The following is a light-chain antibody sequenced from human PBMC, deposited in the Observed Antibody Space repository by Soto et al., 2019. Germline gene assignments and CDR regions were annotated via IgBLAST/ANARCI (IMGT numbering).Light chain of an antibody. J-gene: IGLJ1*01. Sequence: SYELTQPPSVSVAPEKTARLTCGGDNMGSKRVHWYRQKPGQAPVLVIYYDSDRPSGIPERFSGSNSGNTATLTINRVEAGDEADYYCQGWDITTDHYVFGTGTKLTVL. CDR1: NMGSKR. CDR2: YDS. V-gene: IGLV3-21*04. CDR3: QGWDITTDHYV.